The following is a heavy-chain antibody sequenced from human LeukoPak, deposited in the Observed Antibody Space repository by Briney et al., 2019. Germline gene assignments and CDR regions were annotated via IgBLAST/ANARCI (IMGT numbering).Heavy chain of an antibody. J-gene: IGHJ4*02. CDR3: AIGKTYYDFWSGYYPIDY. CDR1: GGSLSSGSYY. CDR2: IYTSGST. V-gene: IGHV4-61*02. D-gene: IGHD3-3*01. Sequence: SETLSLTCTVSGGSLSSGSYYWSWIRQPAGKGLEWIGRIYTSGSTNYNPSLKSRVTISVDTSKNQFSLKLSSVTAADTAVYYCAIGKTYYDFWSGYYPIDYWGQGTLVTVSS.